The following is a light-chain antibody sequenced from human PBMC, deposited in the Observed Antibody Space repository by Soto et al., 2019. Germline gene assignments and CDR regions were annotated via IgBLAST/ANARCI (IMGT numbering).Light chain of an antibody. CDR1: QGIRND. CDR3: NPGYRPSST. V-gene: IGKV1-17*01. Sequence: QMGQVPSSVTASLGERGVVTGLASQGIRNDLGWYQQKPGKAPKRLIYAASSLQSGVPSRCRGRESGRDLFRSMRGPEPLQGPIKFCNPGYRPSSTFGQGTKVDIK. CDR2: AAS. J-gene: IGKJ1*01.